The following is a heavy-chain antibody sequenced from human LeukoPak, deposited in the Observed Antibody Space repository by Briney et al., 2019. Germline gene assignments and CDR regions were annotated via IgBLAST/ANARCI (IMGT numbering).Heavy chain of an antibody. CDR3: ARDMGDDNPDCIDY. V-gene: IGHV1-18*01. Sequence: ASVKASCKASGYRFTSYGISWVRQAPGQGLEWMGWISAYNGNTKQAQKVQDRLTVTMDTSTSTAYMELRSLRSDDTAVYFCARDMGDDNPDCIDYWGQGTLVTVSS. D-gene: IGHD2-21*02. CDR2: ISAYNGNT. J-gene: IGHJ4*02. CDR1: GYRFTSYG.